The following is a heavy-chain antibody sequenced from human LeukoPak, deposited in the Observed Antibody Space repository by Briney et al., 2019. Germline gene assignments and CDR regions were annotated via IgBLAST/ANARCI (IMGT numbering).Heavy chain of an antibody. CDR1: GFIFNNYG. V-gene: IGHV3-23*01. CDR3: AKDGDTYDFWSGYYPHFDY. Sequence: PGGSLRLSCAASGFIFNNYGMSWVRQAPGKGLEWVSAIRGNADTTYYAGSVKGRFTISRDNSKNTLYLQMNSLRAEDTAVYYCAKDGDTYDFWSGYYPHFDYWGQGTLVTVSS. J-gene: IGHJ4*02. CDR2: IRGNADTT. D-gene: IGHD3-3*01.